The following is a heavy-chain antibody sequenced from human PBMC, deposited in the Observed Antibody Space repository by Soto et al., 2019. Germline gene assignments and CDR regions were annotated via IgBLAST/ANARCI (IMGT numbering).Heavy chain of an antibody. CDR1: GGSISRYY. CDR2: IYYSGST. CDR3: ARGRIQLWYPFDY. D-gene: IGHD5-18*01. V-gene: IGHV4-59*01. J-gene: IGHJ4*02. Sequence: SEARSLTRSVSGGSISRYYWSWIRQPPGKGLEWIGYIYYSGSTNYNPSLKSRVTISVDTSKNQFSLKLSSVTAADTAVYYCARGRIQLWYPFDYWGQGTLVTVS.